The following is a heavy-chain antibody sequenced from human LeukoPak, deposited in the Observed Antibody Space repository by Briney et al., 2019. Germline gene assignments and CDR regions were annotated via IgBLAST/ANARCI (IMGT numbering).Heavy chain of an antibody. CDR1: GYTFTDYY. Sequence: ASVKVSCKASGYTFTDYYMRWVRQAPGQGLEWMGWINPNSGGTNFAQKFQGRVTMTRDTSIRTAYMELNRLTSDDTAVYYCTRAHNYGLVYWGQGTLVTVSS. J-gene: IGHJ4*02. CDR2: INPNSGGT. V-gene: IGHV1-2*02. D-gene: IGHD5-18*01. CDR3: TRAHNYGLVY.